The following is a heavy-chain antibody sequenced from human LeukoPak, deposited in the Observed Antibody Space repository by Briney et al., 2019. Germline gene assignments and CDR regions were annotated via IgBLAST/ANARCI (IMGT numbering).Heavy chain of an antibody. CDR2: IYYSGST. V-gene: IGHV4-39*01. J-gene: IGHJ1*01. CDR1: GGSISSSSYY. D-gene: IGHD3-10*01. CDR3: ARFEGSGSYYLAEYFQH. Sequence: SETPSLTCTVSGGSISSSSYYWGWIRQPPGKGLEWIGSIYYSGSTYYNPSLKSRVTISVDTSKNQFSLKLSSVTAADRAVYYCARFEGSGSYYLAEYFQHWGQGTLVTVSS.